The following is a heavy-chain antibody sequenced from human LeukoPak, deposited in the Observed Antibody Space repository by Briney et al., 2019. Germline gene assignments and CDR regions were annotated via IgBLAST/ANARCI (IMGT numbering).Heavy chain of an antibody. J-gene: IGHJ4*02. V-gene: IGHV4-39*01. D-gene: IGHD3-3*01. Sequence: SETLSLTCTVSGGSISSSSYYWGWIRQPPGKGLEWIGSIYYSGSTYYNPSLKSRVTISVDTSKNQFSLKLSSVTAADTAVYYCARGLSYYDFWSGYSPFDYWGQGTLVTVSS. CDR3: ARGLSYYDFWSGYSPFDY. CDR1: GGSISSSSYY. CDR2: IYYSGST.